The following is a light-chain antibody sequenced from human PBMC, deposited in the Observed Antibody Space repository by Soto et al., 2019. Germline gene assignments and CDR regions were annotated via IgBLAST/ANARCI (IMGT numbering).Light chain of an antibody. CDR3: QQYATRPWT. V-gene: IGKV3-20*01. J-gene: IGKJ1*01. Sequence: EIVLTQSPGTLSLSPGERATVSCRARQSVSGSYLAWYQQKPGQSPRLLIHDASSRATGIPDRFSGSGSGTDFTLTISRLEPEDFAVYYCQQYATRPWTFGQGTKVESK. CDR1: QSVSGSY. CDR2: DAS.